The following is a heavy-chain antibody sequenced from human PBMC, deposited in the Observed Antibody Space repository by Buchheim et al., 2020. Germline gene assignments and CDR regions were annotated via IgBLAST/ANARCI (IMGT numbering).Heavy chain of an antibody. CDR3: ARVQYSSSFGDYYYGMDV. J-gene: IGHJ6*02. CDR1: GFTFSSYS. V-gene: IGHV3-48*01. Sequence: EVQLVESGGGLVQPGGSLRLSCAASGFTFSSYSMNWVRQAPGKGLEWVSYISSSSSTIYYADSVKGRFTISRDNAKNSLYLQMNSLGAEDTAVYYCARVQYSSSFGDYYYGMDVWGQGTT. D-gene: IGHD6-6*01. CDR2: ISSSSSTI.